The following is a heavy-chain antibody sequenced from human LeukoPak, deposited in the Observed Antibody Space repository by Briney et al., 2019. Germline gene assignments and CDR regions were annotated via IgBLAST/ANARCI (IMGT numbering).Heavy chain of an antibody. D-gene: IGHD1-14*01. CDR2: ISYDGSNK. CDR1: RLTFSSYA. CDR3: ARDRAEGMTASLDY. J-gene: IGHJ4*02. Sequence: GGSLRLSCAASRLTFSSYAMHWVRQAPGKGLEWVAVISYDGSNKYYADSVKGRFTISRDNSKNTLYLQMNSLRAEDTAVYYCARDRAEGMTASLDYWGQGTLVTVSS. V-gene: IGHV3-30-3*01.